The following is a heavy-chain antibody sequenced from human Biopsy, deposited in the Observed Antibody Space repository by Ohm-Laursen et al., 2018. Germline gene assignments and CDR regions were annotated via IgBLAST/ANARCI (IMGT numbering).Heavy chain of an antibody. D-gene: IGHD3-9*01. CDR2: NIPILGTG. J-gene: IGHJ1*01. CDR1: GYTFTSYA. CDR3: ATKLTGYFHH. Sequence: ASVKVSCKASGYTFTSYAISWVRQAPGQGLEWLGGNIPILGTGNYAQKFQDRVTVAADTSTSTATMELRSLRSDDTAVYYCATKLTGYFHHWGQGILVIVSS. V-gene: IGHV1-69*06.